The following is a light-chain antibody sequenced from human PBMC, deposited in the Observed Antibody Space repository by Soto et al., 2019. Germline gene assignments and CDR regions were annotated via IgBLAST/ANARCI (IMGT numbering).Light chain of an antibody. V-gene: IGLV1-40*01. CDR1: SSNIGAGYD. CDR2: GNS. CDR3: QSYDRSLSGHGL. J-gene: IGLJ3*02. Sequence: QSVLTQPPSVSGAPGQRVTISCTGNSSNIGAGYDVHWYQQLPGTAPKLLIYGNSNRPSGVPDRFSGSKSGTSASLAITGLQAEDEADYYCQSYDRSLSGHGLFSGGTKLAVL.